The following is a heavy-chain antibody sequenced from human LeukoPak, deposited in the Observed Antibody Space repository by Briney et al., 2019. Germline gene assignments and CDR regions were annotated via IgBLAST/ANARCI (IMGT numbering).Heavy chain of an antibody. V-gene: IGHV3-23*01. Sequence: GGSLRRSCAASGFPFSTYAMSWVRQVPGKGLEWVSSIRGSDGSTYYADSVKGRFAISRDNSKNTLYLQMNSLRAEDTAVYYCAKDVYGDYGGLDYWGQGTLVTVSS. J-gene: IGHJ4*02. CDR3: AKDVYGDYGGLDY. CDR2: IRGSDGST. D-gene: IGHD4-17*01. CDR1: GFPFSTYA.